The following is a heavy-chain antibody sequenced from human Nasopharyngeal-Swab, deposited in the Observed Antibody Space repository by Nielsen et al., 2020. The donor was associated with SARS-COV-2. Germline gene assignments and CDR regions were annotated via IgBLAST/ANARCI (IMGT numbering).Heavy chain of an antibody. J-gene: IGHJ4*02. CDR3: ARDYYDNYDSDF. CDR1: GYTFTDYY. D-gene: IGHD3-22*01. V-gene: IGHV1-2*02. Sequence: ASVKVSCKTSGYTFTDYYIHWVRQVPGQGLECVGCINPYSGDTKYAQKFQGRVTVTRDTSRSTAYIELSRLRSDDTAVYYCARDYYDNYDSDFWGQGTLVTVSS. CDR2: INPYSGDT.